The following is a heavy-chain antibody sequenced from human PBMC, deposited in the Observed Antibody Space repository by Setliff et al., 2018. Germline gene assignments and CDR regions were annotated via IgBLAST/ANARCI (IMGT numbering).Heavy chain of an antibody. Sequence: HPGGSLRLSCAASGFSFSAYGMHWVRQAPGKGLEWVAVIWYDGSTKYYADSVKGRFTISRDNSKNTLYLQMNSLRAEDTAVYYCARSCSGGSCIPSDYMAVWGKGTTVTVSS. V-gene: IGHV3-33*01. D-gene: IGHD2-15*01. CDR2: IWYDGSTK. J-gene: IGHJ6*03. CDR3: ARSCSGGSCIPSDYMAV. CDR1: GFSFSAYG.